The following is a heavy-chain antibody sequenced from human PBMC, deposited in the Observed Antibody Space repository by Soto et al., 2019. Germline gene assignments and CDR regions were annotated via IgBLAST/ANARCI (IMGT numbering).Heavy chain of an antibody. J-gene: IGHJ5*02. V-gene: IGHV4-34*01. CDR2: INHSGST. CDR3: ARVRRTVLRYFDWLGFDP. CDR1: GGSFSGYY. Sequence: SETLSLTCAVYGGSFSGYYWSWIRQPPGKGLEWIGEINHSGSTNYNPSLKSRVTISVDTSKNQFSLRLSSVTAADTAVYYCARVRRTVLRYFDWLGFDPWGQGTLVTVSS. D-gene: IGHD3-9*01.